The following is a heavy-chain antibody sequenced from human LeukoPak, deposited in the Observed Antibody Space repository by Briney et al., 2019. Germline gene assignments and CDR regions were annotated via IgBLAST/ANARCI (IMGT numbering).Heavy chain of an antibody. D-gene: IGHD3-22*01. CDR3: ARDLYRIVVVPHYFDY. V-gene: IGHV3-7*01. J-gene: IGHJ4*02. CDR2: IKKDGSEK. Sequence: GGSLRLSCAASGFTFSSYWMSWVRQAPGKGVEWVANIKKDGSEKYYVDSVKGRFTISRDNAKNSLYLQMNSLRAEDTAVYYCARDLYRIVVVPHYFDYWGQGTLVTVSS. CDR1: GFTFSSYW.